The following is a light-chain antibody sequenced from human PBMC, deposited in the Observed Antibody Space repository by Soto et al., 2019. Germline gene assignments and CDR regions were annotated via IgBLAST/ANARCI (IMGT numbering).Light chain of an antibody. Sequence: EIVLTQSPATLSLSPGERATLSCRASQSIASYLAWYQQKPGQAPRLLIYDASNRATGVPARFSGSGSETDFTLTISSLEPEDSAVYYCQQRSSWPRPFGPGTKVHIK. CDR2: DAS. J-gene: IGKJ3*01. CDR3: QQRSSWPRP. CDR1: QSIASY. V-gene: IGKV3-11*01.